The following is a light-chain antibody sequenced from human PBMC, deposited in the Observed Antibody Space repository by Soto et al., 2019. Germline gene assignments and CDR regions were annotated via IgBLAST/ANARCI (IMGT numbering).Light chain of an antibody. CDR1: SSDVGGYNF. J-gene: IGLJ1*01. V-gene: IGLV2-14*01. CDR3: SSYTSTSTLV. Sequence: QSALTQPASVSGSPGQSITISCTGTSSDVGGYNFVSWYQQHPGKAPKLMIYDVYNRPSGVSNRFSGSKSDNTTSLTISVLQAEAEAEYYCSSYTSTSTLVFGTGTKVTVL. CDR2: DVY.